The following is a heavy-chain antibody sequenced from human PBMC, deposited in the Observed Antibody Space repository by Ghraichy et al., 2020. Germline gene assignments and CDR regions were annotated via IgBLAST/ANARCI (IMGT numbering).Heavy chain of an antibody. CDR1: GFNFSSNW. Sequence: GSLNISCSASGFNFSSNWMSWVRQAPGKGLEWVANIRQDGSSKYYVDSARGRFTISRDNAKSSLYLQMNSLRADDTGVYYCARAADGYQWGRGTLVTVTS. V-gene: IGHV3-7*04. D-gene: IGHD5-24*01. CDR3: ARAADGYQ. CDR2: IRQDGSSK. J-gene: IGHJ4*02.